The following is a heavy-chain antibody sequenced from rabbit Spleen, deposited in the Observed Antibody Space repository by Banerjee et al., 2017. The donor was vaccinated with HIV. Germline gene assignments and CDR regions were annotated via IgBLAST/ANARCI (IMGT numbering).Heavy chain of an antibody. Sequence: RLTETGGGLVQPGGSLTLSCKASGIDFTKYYLTWVRQAPGKGLEWIGIIYGAKGSTDYASWVNGRFTISSDNAQSTVDLKMTSLTAADTATYFCARAIVPWLGLTRLDLWGPGTLVTVS. CDR1: GIDFTKYY. J-gene: IGHJ6*01. CDR2: IYGAKGST. V-gene: IGHV1S7*01. CDR3: ARAIVPWLGLTRLDL. D-gene: IGHD4-1*01.